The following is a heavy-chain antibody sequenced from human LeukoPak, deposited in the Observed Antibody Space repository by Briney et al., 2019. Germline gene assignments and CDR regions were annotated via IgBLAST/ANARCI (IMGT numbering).Heavy chain of an antibody. CDR2: IYYSGST. D-gene: IGHD6-13*01. CDR1: GGSISSYY. J-gene: IGHJ4*02. Sequence: SETLSLTSTVSGGSISSYYWSWIRQPPGKGLEWIGYIYYSGSTNYNPSLKSRVTISVDTSKNQFSLKLTSVTATDTAVYYCARISSSLAPDFDYWGQGTLVTVSS. V-gene: IGHV4-59*08. CDR3: ARISSSLAPDFDY.